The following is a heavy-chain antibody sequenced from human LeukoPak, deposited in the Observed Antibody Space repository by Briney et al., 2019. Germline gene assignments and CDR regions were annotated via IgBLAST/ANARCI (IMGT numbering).Heavy chain of an antibody. CDR3: AREGGSSGWSRGYGMDV. V-gene: IGHV6-1*01. CDR1: GDSVSSNSAA. D-gene: IGHD6-19*01. Sequence: SQTLSLTCAISGDSVSSNSAAWNWIRQSPSRGLEWLGRTYYRSKWYNDYAVSVKSRITINPDTSKNQFSLQLNSVTPEDTAVYYCAREGGSSGWSRGYGMDVWGQGTTVTVSS. J-gene: IGHJ6*02. CDR2: TYYRSKWYN.